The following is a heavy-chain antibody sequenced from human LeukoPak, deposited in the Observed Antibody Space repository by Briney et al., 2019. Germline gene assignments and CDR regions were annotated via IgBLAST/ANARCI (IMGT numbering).Heavy chain of an antibody. CDR2: ISSSSSTI. J-gene: IGHJ6*02. D-gene: IGHD3-22*01. V-gene: IGHV3-48*01. CDR1: GFTFSSYS. CDR3: ARRYDSSGYLGYYYGMDV. Sequence: PGGSLRLSCAASGFTFSSYSMNWVRQAPGKGLEWVSYISSSSSTIYYADSVKGRFTISRDNAKNSLYLQMNSLRAEDTAVYYCARRYDSSGYLGYYYGMDVWGQGTTVTVSS.